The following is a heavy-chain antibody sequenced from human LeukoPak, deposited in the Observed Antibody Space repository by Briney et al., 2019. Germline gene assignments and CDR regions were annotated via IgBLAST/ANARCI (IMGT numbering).Heavy chain of an antibody. CDR3: ASVDTIFGVVIPTFDY. D-gene: IGHD3-3*01. CDR1: GFTFSSYS. J-gene: IGHJ4*02. V-gene: IGHV3-21*01. CDR2: ISSSGSYI. Sequence: KPGGSLRLSCAASGFTFSSYSMNWVRQAPGKGLEWVSSISSSGSYIYYADSVKGRFTISRDNAKNSLYLQMNSLRAEDTAVYYCASVDTIFGVVIPTFDYWGQGTLVTVSS.